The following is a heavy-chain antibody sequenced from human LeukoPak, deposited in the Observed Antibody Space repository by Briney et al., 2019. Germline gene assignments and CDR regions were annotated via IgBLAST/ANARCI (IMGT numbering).Heavy chain of an antibody. V-gene: IGHV5-51*01. D-gene: IGHD2-2*01. J-gene: IGHJ6*03. CDR3: ARSSTSYYYYMDV. CDR2: IYLSDSDT. CDR1: GYSFNSYW. Sequence: GESLQISCKGSGYSFNSYWIGWVRQMPGKGLEWMGIIYLSDSDTRYSPSFQGQVTISADKSTSTAYLQWSSLKASDTAMYYCARSSTSYYYYMDVWGKGTTVTVSS.